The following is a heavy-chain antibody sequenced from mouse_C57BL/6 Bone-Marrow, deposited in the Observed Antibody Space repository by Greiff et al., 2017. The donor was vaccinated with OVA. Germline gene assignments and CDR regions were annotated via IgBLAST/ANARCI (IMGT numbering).Heavy chain of an antibody. CDR1: GYAFSSSW. CDR3: ARGYFDY. CDR2: IYPGDGDT. Sequence: QVQLQQSGPELVKPGASVKISCKASGYAFSSSWMNWVKQRPGKGLEWIGRIYPGDGDTNYNGKFKGKATLTADKSSSTAYMQRSSLTSEDSAVYFCARGYFDYWGQGTTLTVSS. J-gene: IGHJ2*01. V-gene: IGHV1-82*01.